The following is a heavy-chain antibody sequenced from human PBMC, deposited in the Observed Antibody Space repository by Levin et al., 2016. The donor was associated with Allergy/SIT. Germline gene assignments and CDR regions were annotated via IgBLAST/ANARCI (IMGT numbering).Heavy chain of an antibody. CDR2: IYYSGST. Sequence: RQAPGKGLEWIGYIYYSGSTYYNPSLKSRVTISVDTSKNQFSLKLSSVTAADTAVYYCAGPLATVAAFVYWGQGTLVTVSS. CDR3: AGPLATVAAFVY. J-gene: IGHJ4*02. V-gene: IGHV4-31*02. D-gene: IGHD5-12*01.